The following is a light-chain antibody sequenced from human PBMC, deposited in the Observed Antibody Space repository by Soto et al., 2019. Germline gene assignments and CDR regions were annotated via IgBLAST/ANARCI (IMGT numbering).Light chain of an antibody. V-gene: IGKV2-28*01. Sequence: DIVMTQSPLSLAATPGEPASISCRSSQSLLHSDAYDYLDWYLQKAGQSPQLLIYLGTNRASGVPDRFSGSGSGTDFTLKISRVEAEDVGVYYCMQALQTPIPSGQGTRLEIK. CDR1: QSLLHSDAYDY. CDR3: MQALQTPIP. J-gene: IGKJ5*01. CDR2: LGT.